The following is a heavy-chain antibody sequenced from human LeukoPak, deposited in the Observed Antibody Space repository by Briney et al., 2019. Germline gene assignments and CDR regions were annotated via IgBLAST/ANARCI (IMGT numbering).Heavy chain of an antibody. CDR2: ISDSDNSM. CDR1: GFTLRSYS. CDR3: ARGALHLYYFDYWG. D-gene: IGHD2/OR15-2a*01. Sequence: SGGSLRLSCAASGFTLRSYSMNWVRQAPGKGLEWVSSISDSDNSMYYANSVKGRFTISRDNAKNTVYLQMNSLRAEDTAVYYCARGALHLYYFDYWGWGQGTLVTVSS. J-gene: IGHJ4*02. V-gene: IGHV3-21*01.